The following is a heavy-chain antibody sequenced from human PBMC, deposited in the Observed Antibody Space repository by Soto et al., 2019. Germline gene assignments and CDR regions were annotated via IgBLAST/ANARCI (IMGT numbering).Heavy chain of an antibody. V-gene: IGHV1-69*14. J-gene: IGHJ4*02. CDR2: VIPALGTT. D-gene: IGHD6-6*01. CDR1: GGSFSSYA. Sequence: QVQLVQSGAEVKKPGSSVKVSCKASGGSFSSYAISWVRQAPGLGLEYVGGVIPALGTTDYAQKLQGRVTFSADKATSTAYMELSSLTSDDTAVYYGARDRGAARREYFFRFWGQGTLVTVSS. CDR3: ARDRGAARREYFFRF.